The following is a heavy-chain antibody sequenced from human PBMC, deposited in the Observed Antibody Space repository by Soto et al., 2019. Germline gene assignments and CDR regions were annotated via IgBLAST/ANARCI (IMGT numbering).Heavy chain of an antibody. CDR3: ARGLHSLFDY. Sequence: WGSLRLSCAASGFTFSNYGMHCVRQAPFKGLEWVAVIWYDGNNKYYADSVKGRFTISRDNSNNTLYVQMTSLRAEDTAVYYCARGLHSLFDYWGQGTLVTVSS. V-gene: IGHV3-33*01. J-gene: IGHJ4*02. CDR1: GFTFSNYG. CDR2: IWYDGNNK. D-gene: IGHD2-21*01.